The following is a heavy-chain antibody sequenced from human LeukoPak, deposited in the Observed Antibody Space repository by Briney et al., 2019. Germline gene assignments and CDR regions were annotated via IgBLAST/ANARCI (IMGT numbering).Heavy chain of an antibody. CDR3: ARVRGGDSQQYSYYYYYYMDV. Sequence: ASVTVSCKASGYTFTGYYMHWVRQAPGQGLEWMGWINPNSGGTNYAQKFQGRVTLTRDPSISTAYMELSRLRSDDTAVYYCARVRGGDSQQYSYYYYYYMDVWGKGTTVTVSS. D-gene: IGHD4-17*01. CDR1: GYTFTGYY. J-gene: IGHJ6*03. CDR2: INPNSGGT. V-gene: IGHV1-2*02.